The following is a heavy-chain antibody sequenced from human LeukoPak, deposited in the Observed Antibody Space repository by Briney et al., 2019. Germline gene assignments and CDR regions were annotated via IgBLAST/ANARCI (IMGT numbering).Heavy chain of an antibody. Sequence: ASVKVSCKASGYTFANFYMHWVRQAPGQGLQWMGIINPSGDIATYAEKFQGRFTMTTDTSTRTFYMQLSSLRSDDTAVYFCARDSLGYMGFDYWGQGALVTVSS. CDR3: ARDSLGYMGFDY. CDR1: GYTFANFY. J-gene: IGHJ4*02. V-gene: IGHV1-46*01. CDR2: INPSGDIA. D-gene: IGHD5-18*01.